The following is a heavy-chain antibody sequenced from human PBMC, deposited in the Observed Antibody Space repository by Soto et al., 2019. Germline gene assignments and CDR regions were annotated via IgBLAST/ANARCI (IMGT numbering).Heavy chain of an antibody. J-gene: IGHJ4*02. D-gene: IGHD1-1*01. Sequence: QVHLVQSGAEVKKPGASVKVSCQGSGYAFTTYGITWVRQAPGQGLEWMGWISAHKGNTNYAQKLQGRVTVTSDTSTSTAYMELRSLRYDDTAVYYCARGRYGDYWGQGALVTVSS. CDR1: GYAFTTYG. V-gene: IGHV1-18*01. CDR2: ISAHKGNT. CDR3: ARGRYGDY.